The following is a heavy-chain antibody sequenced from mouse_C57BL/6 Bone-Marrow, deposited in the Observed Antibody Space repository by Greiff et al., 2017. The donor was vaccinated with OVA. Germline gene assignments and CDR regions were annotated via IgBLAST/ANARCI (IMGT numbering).Heavy chain of an antibody. CDR2: IDPSDSYT. V-gene: IGHV1-50*01. CDR1: GYTFTSYW. CDR3: ARLNSSSYEAY. J-gene: IGHJ3*01. Sequence: VQLQQPGAELVKPGASVKLSCKASGYTFTSYWMQWVTQRPGQGLEWIGEIDPSDSYTNYNQKFKGKATLTVDTSSSTAYMQLSSLTSEDSAVYYCARLNSSSYEAYWGQGTLVTVSA. D-gene: IGHD1-1*01.